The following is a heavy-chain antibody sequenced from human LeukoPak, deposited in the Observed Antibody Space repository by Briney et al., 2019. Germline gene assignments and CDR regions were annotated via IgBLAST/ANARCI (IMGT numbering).Heavy chain of an antibody. CDR2: IYYSGST. D-gene: IGHD5-18*01. CDR1: GGSISSYC. V-gene: IGHV4-59*08. Sequence: SETLSLTCTVSGGSISSYCWSWIRQPPGKGLEWIGYIYYSGSTNYNPSLKSRVTISVDTSKNQFSLKLSSVTAADTAVYYCARSGYSYGYLDYWGQGTLVTVSS. CDR3: ARSGYSYGYLDY. J-gene: IGHJ4*02.